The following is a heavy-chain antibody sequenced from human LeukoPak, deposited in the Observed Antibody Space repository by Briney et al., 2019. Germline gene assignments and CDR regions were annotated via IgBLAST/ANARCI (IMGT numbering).Heavy chain of an antibody. J-gene: IGHJ6*02. CDR1: GYTFTGYY. Sequence: GASVKVSCKASGYTFTGYYMHWVRQAPGQGLEWMGWINPNSGGTNYAQKFQGRVTMTRDTSISTAYMGLSRLRSDDTAVYYCARGGYTMVRGDYYGMDVWGQGTTVTVSS. D-gene: IGHD3-10*01. V-gene: IGHV1-2*02. CDR2: INPNSGGT. CDR3: ARGGYTMVRGDYYGMDV.